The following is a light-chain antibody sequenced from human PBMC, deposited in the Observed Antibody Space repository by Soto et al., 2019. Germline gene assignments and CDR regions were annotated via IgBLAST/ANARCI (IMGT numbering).Light chain of an antibody. J-gene: IGLJ2*01. CDR2: HDN. Sequence: QSVLTQPPSVSAAPGQKVSISCSGSRSNIGNNYVSWYQQFPGKAPKLLIYHDNPRPSGISDRISGSKSGTSATLGITGLQTGDEADYYCAAWDSSLSAEAFGGGTKVTVL. CDR1: RSNIGNNY. V-gene: IGLV1-51*01. CDR3: AAWDSSLSAEA.